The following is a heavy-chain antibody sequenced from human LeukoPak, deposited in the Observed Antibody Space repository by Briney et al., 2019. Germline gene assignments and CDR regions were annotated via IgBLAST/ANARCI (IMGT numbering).Heavy chain of an antibody. D-gene: IGHD1-26*01. J-gene: IGHJ4*02. CDR3: ARAIVGAHFDY. CDR2: IYYSGST. CDR1: GGSFSGYY. V-gene: IGHV4-59*08. Sequence: PSETLSLTCAVYGGSFSGYYWSWIRQPPGKGLEWIGYIYYSGSTNYNPSLKSRVTISVDTSKNQFSLKLSSVTAADTAVYYCARAIVGAHFDYWGQGTLVTVSS.